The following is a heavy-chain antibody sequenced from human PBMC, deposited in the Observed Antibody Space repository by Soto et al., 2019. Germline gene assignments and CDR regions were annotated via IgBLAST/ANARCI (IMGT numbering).Heavy chain of an antibody. D-gene: IGHD6-13*01. CDR1: GYTFTGYY. V-gene: IGHV1-2*02. CDR2: INPNSGGT. Sequence: QVQLVQSGAEVKKPGASMKVSCKASGYTFTGYYMHWVRQAPGQGLEWMGWINPNSGGTNYAQKFQGRVTMTRDTSISTAYMELSRLRSDDTAVYYCARDSIAAAGTIRYYYYGMDVWGQGTTVTVSS. CDR3: ARDSIAAAGTIRYYYYGMDV. J-gene: IGHJ6*02.